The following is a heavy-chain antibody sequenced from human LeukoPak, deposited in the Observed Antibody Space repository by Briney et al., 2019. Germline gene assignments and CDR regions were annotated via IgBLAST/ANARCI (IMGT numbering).Heavy chain of an antibody. D-gene: IGHD6-19*01. CDR1: GYTFTSYA. Sequence: ASVKVSCKASGYTFTSYAINWVRQATGQGLEWMGWMNPNSGNTGYAQKFQGRVTMTRNTSISTAYMELSSLRSADTAVYYCARGRRIAVAGTRKYYFDHWGQGTLVTVSS. J-gene: IGHJ4*02. CDR2: MNPNSGNT. CDR3: ARGRRIAVAGTRKYYFDH. V-gene: IGHV1-8*01.